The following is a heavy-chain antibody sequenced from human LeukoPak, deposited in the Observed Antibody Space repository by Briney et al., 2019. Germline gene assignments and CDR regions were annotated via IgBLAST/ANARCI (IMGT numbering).Heavy chain of an antibody. CDR3: ATAVSHYYGMDV. J-gene: IGHJ6*02. CDR2: IYHSGSP. V-gene: IGHV4-4*02. Sequence: SETLSLTCAVSGGSISSTNWWNWVRQSPGKGLEWIGEIYHSGSPNYNPSLKSRVTILVDKSKNQLSLKLSSVTAADTAVYYCATAVSHYYGMDVWGQGTTVTVSS. CDR1: GGSISSTNW.